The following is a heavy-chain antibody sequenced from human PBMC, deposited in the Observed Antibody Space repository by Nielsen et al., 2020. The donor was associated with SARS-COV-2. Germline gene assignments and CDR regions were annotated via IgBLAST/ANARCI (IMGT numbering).Heavy chain of an antibody. CDR1: GFTFRRSA. CDR3: ARETIEHTSSFFDF. J-gene: IGHJ4*02. D-gene: IGHD6-6*01. V-gene: IGHV3-30*04. Sequence: GESLKISCAASGFTFRRSAMHWVRQAPGNGLEWVAIISYDRNNKYADSVKGRFTISRDNSKNTLYLEMTSLRAEDTAVYYCARETIEHTSSFFDFWGQGTLVTVSS. CDR2: ISYDRNNK.